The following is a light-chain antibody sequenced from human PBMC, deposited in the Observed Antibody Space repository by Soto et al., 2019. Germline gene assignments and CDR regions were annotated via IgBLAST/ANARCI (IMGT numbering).Light chain of an antibody. CDR1: QSVLYSSSSNNENY. V-gene: IGKV4-1*01. Sequence: DIVMTQSPDSLAVSLGERATINCKSSQSVLYSSSSNNENYLAWYQQKPGQPPKLLIYWASTRESGVPDRFSGSGSGTDFTLAISSLQAEDVAVYYCQQYYSTPTWTFGQGTKVDIK. CDR3: QQYYSTPTWT. CDR2: WAS. J-gene: IGKJ1*01.